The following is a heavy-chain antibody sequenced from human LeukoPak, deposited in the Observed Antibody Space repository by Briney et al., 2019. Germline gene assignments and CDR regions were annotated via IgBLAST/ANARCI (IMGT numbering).Heavy chain of an antibody. Sequence: GGPLRLSCAASGFTFSSYAMSWVRQAPGKGLEWVSTISGSGGSTYYADSVKGRFTISRDNSKNTSYLQMNSLRAEDTAVYYCAKVVGATTRGYFDYWGQGTLVTVSS. CDR2: ISGSGGST. CDR1: GFTFSSYA. V-gene: IGHV3-23*01. D-gene: IGHD1-26*01. CDR3: AKVVGATTRGYFDY. J-gene: IGHJ4*02.